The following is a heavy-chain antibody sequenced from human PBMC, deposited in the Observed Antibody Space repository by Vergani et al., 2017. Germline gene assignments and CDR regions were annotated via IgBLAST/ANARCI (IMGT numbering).Heavy chain of an antibody. CDR3: ARRGCTSCYSNWFDP. Sequence: EVQLLESGGDLVQPGGSLRLSCAASGFTFNHYAMNWVRQAPGKGLEWVSGISGSGGSTYYAGSVKGRFTISRDSSKNTLYLQMNSLRAEDTAVYYCARRGCTSCYSNWFDPWGQGTLVTVSS. D-gene: IGHD2-2*02. CDR1: GFTFNHYA. CDR2: ISGSGGST. V-gene: IGHV3-23*01. J-gene: IGHJ5*01.